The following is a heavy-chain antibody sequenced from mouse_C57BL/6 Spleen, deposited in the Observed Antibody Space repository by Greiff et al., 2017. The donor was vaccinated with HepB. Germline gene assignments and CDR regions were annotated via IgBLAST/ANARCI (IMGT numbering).Heavy chain of an antibody. CDR2: ISSGGSYT. Sequence: EVQLVESGGDLVKPGGSLKLSCAASGFTFSSYGMSWVRQTPDKRLEWVATISSGGSYTYYPDSVKGRFTISRDNAKNTLYLQMSSLKSEDTAMYYCASYYDSYYFDYWGQGTTLTVSS. J-gene: IGHJ2*01. V-gene: IGHV5-6*01. CDR3: ASYYDSYYFDY. CDR1: GFTFSSYG. D-gene: IGHD2-4*01.